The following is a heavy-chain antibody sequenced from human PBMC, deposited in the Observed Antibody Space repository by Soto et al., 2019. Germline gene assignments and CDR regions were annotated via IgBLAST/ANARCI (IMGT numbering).Heavy chain of an antibody. CDR2: IMGNGDEK. J-gene: IGHJ4*02. CDR3: SRDHYGSGAI. V-gene: IGHV3-7*05. D-gene: IGHD3-10*01. CDR1: GFTFNFYG. Sequence: EVQLVESGGGLVQPGGSLRLSCAASGFTFNFYGMTWVRQAPGKGLEWVASIMGNGDEKFYVDSVKGRFTISRDNAKNSLYLQMNDLGAADTAIYFCSRDHYGSGAIWGQGTLVSVSS.